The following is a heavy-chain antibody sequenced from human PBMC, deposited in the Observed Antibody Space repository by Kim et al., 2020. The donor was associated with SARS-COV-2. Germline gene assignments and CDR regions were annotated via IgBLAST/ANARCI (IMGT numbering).Heavy chain of an antibody. V-gene: IGHV3-7*03. D-gene: IGHD3-16*01. CDR3: ARRFGIPYAFDI. J-gene: IGHJ3*02. Sequence: YYVDSVRDRFTISRDNAKNSLYLQINSLRAEDTAVYYCARRFGIPYAFDIWGQGTMVTVSS.